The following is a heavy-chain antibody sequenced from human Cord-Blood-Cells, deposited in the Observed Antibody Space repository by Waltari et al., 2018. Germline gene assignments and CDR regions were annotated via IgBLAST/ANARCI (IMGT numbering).Heavy chain of an antibody. CDR1: GGTFSSYA. V-gene: IGHV1-69*10. CDR2: IIPILGIA. Sequence: QVQLVQSGAEVKKPGSSVKVSCKASGGTFSSYAISRVRQAPGQGLEWMGGIIPILGIANYAQKFQGRVTITADKSTSTAYMELSSLRSEDTAVYYCARDYYGSGSYAFDIWGQGTMVTVSS. D-gene: IGHD3-10*01. CDR3: ARDYYGSGSYAFDI. J-gene: IGHJ3*02.